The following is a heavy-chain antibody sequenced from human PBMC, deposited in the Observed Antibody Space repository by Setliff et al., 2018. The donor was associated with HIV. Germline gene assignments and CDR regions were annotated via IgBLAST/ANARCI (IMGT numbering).Heavy chain of an antibody. CDR3: AIDFPASAFYLSSALLTNC. Sequence: GGSLRLSCAASGFTFSSFGMHWVRQAPGKGLEWVSFIQYDGSNKYYAESVKGRFTISRDDSKNTLYLQMNSLRVEDTAVYYCAIDFPASAFYLSSALLTNCWGQGTLVTVSS. CDR2: IQYDGSNK. V-gene: IGHV3-30*02. CDR1: GFTFSSFG. D-gene: IGHD3-22*01. J-gene: IGHJ4*02.